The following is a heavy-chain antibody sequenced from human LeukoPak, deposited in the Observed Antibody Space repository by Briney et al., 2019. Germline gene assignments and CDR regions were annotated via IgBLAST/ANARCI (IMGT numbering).Heavy chain of an antibody. J-gene: IGHJ4*02. Sequence: RPGGSLRLSCAASGFTFDDYGMSWVRQAPGKELGWVSGINWNGGSTGYGDSVKGRFTISRDNAKNSLYLQMNSLRAEDTALYYCARDMRLGELSLWGQGTLVTVSS. CDR1: GFTFDDYG. D-gene: IGHD3-16*02. V-gene: IGHV3-20*04. CDR2: INWNGGST. CDR3: ARDMRLGELSL.